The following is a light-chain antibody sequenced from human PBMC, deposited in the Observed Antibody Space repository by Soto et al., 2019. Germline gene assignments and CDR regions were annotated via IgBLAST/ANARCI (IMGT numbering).Light chain of an antibody. CDR1: QSVFSS. Sequence: EIVMTQSPAALPVSLGERVTLSSSARQSVFSSLAWYQQKPGQAPRLLIYGAATRPIGIPARFSGSGSGKEFTLTIIRLQSEVLAVYYCQQYHSWSAFGRRTRVDIK. CDR3: QQYHSWSA. J-gene: IGKJ3*01. CDR2: GAA. V-gene: IGKV3-15*01.